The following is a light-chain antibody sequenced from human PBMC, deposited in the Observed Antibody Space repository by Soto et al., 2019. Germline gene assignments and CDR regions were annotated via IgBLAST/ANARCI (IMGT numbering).Light chain of an antibody. V-gene: IGKV1-5*01. CDR3: QHCSVSSWT. CDR2: DVS. J-gene: IGKJ1*01. CDR1: QNIGTW. Sequence: DIQMTQSPSILSASVGDRVTITCRASQNIGTWLAWYQQKPGRAPKLLIFDVSSLQSGVPSRFSGSGSGTEFTLTISILQPDDSATYTCQHCSVSSWTFGQGTKVEIK.